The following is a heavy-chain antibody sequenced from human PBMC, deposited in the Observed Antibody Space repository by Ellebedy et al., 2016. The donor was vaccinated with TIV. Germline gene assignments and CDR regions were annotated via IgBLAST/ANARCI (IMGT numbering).Heavy chain of an antibody. J-gene: IGHJ4*02. V-gene: IGHV3-23*01. CDR2: ISGSGVST. D-gene: IGHD6-13*01. CDR1: GFTFSNYA. CDR3: AKVGHYSSSWYLDY. Sequence: GGSLRLXCAASGFTFSNYAMSWVRLAPGKGLEWVSGISGSGVSTYYADSVKGRFTISRDNSKNTLSLQMNSLRAEDTAVYYCAKVGHYSSSWYLDYWGQGTLVTVSS.